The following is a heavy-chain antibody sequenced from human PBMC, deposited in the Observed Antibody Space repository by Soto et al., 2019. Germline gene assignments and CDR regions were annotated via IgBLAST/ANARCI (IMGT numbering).Heavy chain of an antibody. D-gene: IGHD1-20*01. Sequence: GGSLRVSCAASGFTFSSYGMHWVRQAPGKGLEWVAVISYDGSNKYYADSVKGRFTISRDNSKNTLYLQMNSLRAEDTAVYYCAKEGANWNYFDYWGQGTLVTVSS. V-gene: IGHV3-30*18. CDR3: AKEGANWNYFDY. CDR1: GFTFSSYG. CDR2: ISYDGSNK. J-gene: IGHJ4*02.